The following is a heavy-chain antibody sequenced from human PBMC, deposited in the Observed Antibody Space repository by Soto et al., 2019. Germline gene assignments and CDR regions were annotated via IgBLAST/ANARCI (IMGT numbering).Heavy chain of an antibody. J-gene: IGHJ5*02. CDR3: ARDNGMAGSFDP. Sequence: QLVESGGGLVQPGGSLRLSCAASGFAFSTYSMNWVRQAPGQGLEWGSYSSFSITTIFYADSVRGRFTISRDNAKNSLYLQMNTMRDEDTAVYYCARDNGMAGSFDPGGQGTLVTVSS. V-gene: IGHV3-48*02. CDR1: GFAFSTYS. CDR2: SSFSITTI.